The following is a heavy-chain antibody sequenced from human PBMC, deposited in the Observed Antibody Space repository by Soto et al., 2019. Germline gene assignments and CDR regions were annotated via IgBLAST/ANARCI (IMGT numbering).Heavy chain of an antibody. D-gene: IGHD6-19*01. V-gene: IGHV1-18*01. CDR3: ARVLQWSPPDY. Sequence: QVQLVQSGAEVKKPGASVNISCKASGYTFNGYAISWVRQAPGQGLEWMGWISSYNGYTNYAQNFQGRVTMTTDTSTNTAYMEMRSLRSDDTAVYYCARVLQWSPPDYWGQGSLVTVSS. CDR2: ISSYNGYT. CDR1: GYTFNGYA. J-gene: IGHJ4*02.